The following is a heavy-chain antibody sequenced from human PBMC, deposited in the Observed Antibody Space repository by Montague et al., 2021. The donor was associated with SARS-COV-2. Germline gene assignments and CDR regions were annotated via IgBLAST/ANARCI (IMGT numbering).Heavy chain of an antibody. CDR1: GVSVTAYY. J-gene: IGHJ4*02. Sequence: SETLSLTCTVSGVSVTAYYWSCIRQPPGKGLEWVVDVLYNKGTNFSPSLKSRVGISVDTSKNQFSLRLTSVTAADTAFYYCLRHPHYEGLNGPPAFWDQGTLVTVSS. D-gene: IGHD3-9*01. CDR3: LRHPHYEGLNGPPAF. V-gene: IGHV4-59*08. CDR2: VLYNKGT.